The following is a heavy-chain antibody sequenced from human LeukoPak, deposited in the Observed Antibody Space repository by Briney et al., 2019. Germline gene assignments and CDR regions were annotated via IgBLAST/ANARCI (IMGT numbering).Heavy chain of an antibody. CDR2: ISAYNGNT. CDR3: ARAGPSLYYYGMDV. Sequence: ASVKVSCKASGYTFTSYGISWVRQAPGQGLEWMGWISAYNGNTNYAQKLQGRVTMTTDTSTSTAYMELRSLRSDDTAVYYYARAGPSLYYYGMDVWGQGTTVTVSS. V-gene: IGHV1-18*01. CDR1: GYTFTSYG. J-gene: IGHJ6*02. D-gene: IGHD3-10*01.